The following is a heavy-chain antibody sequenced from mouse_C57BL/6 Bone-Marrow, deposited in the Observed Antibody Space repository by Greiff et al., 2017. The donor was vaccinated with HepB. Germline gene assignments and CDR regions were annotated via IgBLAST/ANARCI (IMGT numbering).Heavy chain of an antibody. V-gene: IGHV1-64*01. CDR1: GYTFTSYW. CDR2: IHPNSGST. D-gene: IGHD3-2*02. CDR3: AREGQLRLQNWFAY. Sequence: QVQLQQPGAELVKPGASVKLSCKASGYTFTSYWMHWVKQRPGQGLEWIGMIHPNSGSTNYNEKFKSKATLTVDKSSSTAYMQLSSLTSEDSAVYDCAREGQLRLQNWFAYWGQGTLVTVSA. J-gene: IGHJ3*01.